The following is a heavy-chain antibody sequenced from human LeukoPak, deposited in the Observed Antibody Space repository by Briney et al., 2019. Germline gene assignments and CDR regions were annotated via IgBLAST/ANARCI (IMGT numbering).Heavy chain of an antibody. V-gene: IGHV4-34*01. D-gene: IGHD3-22*01. CDR2: INHSGST. CDR3: ARGAIYYYDSSGYYPLYYYYYMDV. Sequence: KPSETLSLTCAVYGGSFSGYYWSWIRQPPGKGLEWIGEINHSGSTNYNPSLKSRVTISVDTSTNPFSLKLSSVTAADTAVYYCARGAIYYYDSSGYYPLYYYYYMDVWGKGTTVTVSS. J-gene: IGHJ6*03. CDR1: GGSFSGYY.